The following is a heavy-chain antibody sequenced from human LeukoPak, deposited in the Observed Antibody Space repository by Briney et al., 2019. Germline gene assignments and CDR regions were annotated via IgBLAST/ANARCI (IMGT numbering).Heavy chain of an antibody. CDR3: AKDQLGQQKLNSYFDL. CDR2: IGFDGNNE. CDR1: GFAFNTYG. V-gene: IGHV3-30*02. D-gene: IGHD1/OR15-1a*01. J-gene: IGHJ2*01. Sequence: GGSLRLSCAASGFAFNTYGMHWVRQAPGKGPEWVAFIGFDGNNEYYGDSVKGRFTISRDNSKNTLYLQMNSLRGGDTAVYYCAKDQLGQQKLNSYFDLWGRSTLVTVSS.